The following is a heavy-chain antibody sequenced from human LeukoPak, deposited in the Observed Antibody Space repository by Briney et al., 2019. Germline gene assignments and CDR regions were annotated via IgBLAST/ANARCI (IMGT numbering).Heavy chain of an antibody. CDR1: GFTFSSYA. D-gene: IGHD2-2*01. CDR2: ISFDGTDK. V-gene: IGHV3-30*04. Sequence: RSLRLSCAASGFTFSSYAMHWVRRAPGKGLEWVALISFDGTDKYYADSVKGRFTISRDSSKNTLYLQMNSLRPEDTAVYYCAKDRGYCSRTSCYAFDYWGQGTLVTVSS. CDR3: AKDRGYCSRTSCYAFDY. J-gene: IGHJ4*02.